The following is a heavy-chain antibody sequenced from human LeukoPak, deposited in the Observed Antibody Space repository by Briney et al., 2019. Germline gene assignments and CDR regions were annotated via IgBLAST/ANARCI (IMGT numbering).Heavy chain of an antibody. CDR1: GFTFSSYA. D-gene: IGHD3-22*01. V-gene: IGHV3-23*01. CDR2: ISGSGGST. Sequence: GGSLRLSCAASGFTFSSYAMSWVRQAPGKGLEWVSAISGSGGSTYYADSVKGRFTISRDNSKNTLYLQMDSLRAEDTAVYYCPYYYDSSGYVYWGQGTLVTVSS. J-gene: IGHJ4*02. CDR3: PYYYDSSGYVY.